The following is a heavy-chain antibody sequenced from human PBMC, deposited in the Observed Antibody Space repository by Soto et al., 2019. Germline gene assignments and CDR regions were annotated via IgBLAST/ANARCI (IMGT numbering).Heavy chain of an antibody. V-gene: IGHV3-7*01. D-gene: IGHD1-26*01. Sequence: GGSLRLSCAASGFTFSSDWMSWVRQAPGKGLEWVACINQDGSEKYYVDSVKGRFTISRDTAKNSLYLQMNSLRAADTAVYYCARGPRYSGSYYLHWGQGTLVTVSS. CDR2: INQDGSEK. CDR3: ARGPRYSGSYYLH. J-gene: IGHJ4*02. CDR1: GFTFSSDW.